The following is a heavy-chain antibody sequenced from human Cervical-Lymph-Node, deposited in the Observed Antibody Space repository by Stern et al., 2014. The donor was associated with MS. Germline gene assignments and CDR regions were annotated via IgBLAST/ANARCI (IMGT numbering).Heavy chain of an antibody. Sequence: EVQLVQSGAEVKEPGETLRISCQASGSKFTTDWISWVRQLPGKGLEWIGRIRPSDSYTAYSPSFEGHVTISLDKSATTASLQWSSLKASDTAMYYCVTQPYNYDSILESWGPGTLVTVSS. J-gene: IGHJ4*02. CDR3: VTQPYNYDSILES. CDR1: GSKFTTDW. CDR2: IRPSDSYT. V-gene: IGHV5-10-1*03. D-gene: IGHD1-1*01.